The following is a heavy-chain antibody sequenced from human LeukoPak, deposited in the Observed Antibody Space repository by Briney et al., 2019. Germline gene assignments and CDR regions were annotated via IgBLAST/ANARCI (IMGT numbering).Heavy chain of an antibody. V-gene: IGHV3-48*04. CDR2: ISSSDSTL. CDR1: GFTFSAYN. J-gene: IGHJ4*02. CDR3: AREVTMLRGVIYFDF. Sequence: GGSLRLYCAASGFTFSAYNMNWVRQAPGAGLEWLSYISSSDSTLNYAVSVKGRFTTSRDNAKNSLFLQMNSLRAEDTAVYYCAREVTMLRGVIYFDFWGQGTLVTVSS. D-gene: IGHD3-10*01.